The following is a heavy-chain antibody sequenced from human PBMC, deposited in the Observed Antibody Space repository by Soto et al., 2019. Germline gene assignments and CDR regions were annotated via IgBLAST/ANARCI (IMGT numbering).Heavy chain of an antibody. CDR1: GVTFTSYT. V-gene: IGHV1-69*12. Sequence: QVHLLQSGAEVKKPGSSVKVSCKISGVTFTSYTIGWVRQAPGQGLEWMGGITPIFNSANYARKFQGRISKSADDLTKTAHMELRSLSSEDSAMYYCARIIGTYCGGDCSPWDDYWGQGTLVTVSS. CDR3: ARIIGTYCGGDCSPWDDY. CDR2: ITPIFNSA. D-gene: IGHD2-21*02. J-gene: IGHJ4*02.